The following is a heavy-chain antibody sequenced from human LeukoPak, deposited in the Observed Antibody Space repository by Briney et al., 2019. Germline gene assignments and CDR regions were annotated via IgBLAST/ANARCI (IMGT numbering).Heavy chain of an antibody. CDR1: GGSISSYY. Sequence: SETLSLTCTVSGGSISSYYWSWIRQPPGKGLEWIGYIYYSGSTNYNPSLKSRVTISVDTSKNQFSLKLSSVTAADTAVYYCARLGYSHGYLWFDPWGQGTLVTVSS. D-gene: IGHD5-18*01. CDR3: ARLGYSHGYLWFDP. J-gene: IGHJ5*02. V-gene: IGHV4-59*01. CDR2: IYYSGST.